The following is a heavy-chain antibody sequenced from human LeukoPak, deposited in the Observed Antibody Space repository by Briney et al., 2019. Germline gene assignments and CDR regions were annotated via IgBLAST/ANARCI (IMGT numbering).Heavy chain of an antibody. Sequence: GGSLRLSCAASVVSFSSDAMSGVRQAPGKGLEGVSAVSGSGESTYYADPVKDRFTISRDNSKNTLYLQMNSLGAEDTAVYYGAKNRGNYYYFDYWGQGTLVTVSS. CDR3: AKNRGNYYYFDY. CDR2: VSGSGEST. D-gene: IGHD4-11*01. V-gene: IGHV3-23*01. CDR1: VVSFSSDA. J-gene: IGHJ4*02.